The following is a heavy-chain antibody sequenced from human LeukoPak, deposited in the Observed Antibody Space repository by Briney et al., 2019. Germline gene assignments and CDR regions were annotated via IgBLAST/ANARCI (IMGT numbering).Heavy chain of an antibody. D-gene: IGHD3-16*01. CDR1: GGSFSGYY. V-gene: IGHV4-34*01. Sequence: SETLSLTCAVYGGSFSGYYWSWIRQPPGKGLEWIGEINHSGSTNYNPSLKSRVTISVDTSKNQFSLKLSSVTAADTAVYYCARAAENYGGRFDSWGQGTLVTVSS. CDR2: INHSGST. CDR3: ARAAENYGGRFDS. J-gene: IGHJ4*02.